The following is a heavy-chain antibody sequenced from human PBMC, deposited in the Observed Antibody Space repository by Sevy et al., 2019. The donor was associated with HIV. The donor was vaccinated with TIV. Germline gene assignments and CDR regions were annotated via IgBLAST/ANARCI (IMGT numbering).Heavy chain of an antibody. CDR2: IYSGGST. D-gene: IGHD6-13*01. Sequence: GESLKISCAASGFTVSSNYMSWVRQAPGKGLEWVSVIYSGGSTYYADSVKGRFTISRDNSKNTLYLQMNSLRAEDTAVYYCARAGRRYSSSWYDYWGQGTLVTVSS. J-gene: IGHJ4*02. CDR3: ARAGRRYSSSWYDY. CDR1: GFTVSSNY. V-gene: IGHV3-53*01.